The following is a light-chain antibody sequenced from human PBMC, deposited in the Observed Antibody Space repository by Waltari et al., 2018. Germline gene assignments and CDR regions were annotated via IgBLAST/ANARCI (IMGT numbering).Light chain of an antibody. J-gene: IGKJ1*01. V-gene: IGKV3-20*01. CDR2: DAS. Sequence: EIVLTHSPDTLSLSPGDRATLSCRAGQSVSRTLAWYQPKPGQAPRLLIYDASSRATGVPDRFSGSGSGTDFSLTISRLEPEDFAVYYCQKYGTLPATFGQGTKVEIK. CDR3: QKYGTLPAT. CDR1: QSVSRT.